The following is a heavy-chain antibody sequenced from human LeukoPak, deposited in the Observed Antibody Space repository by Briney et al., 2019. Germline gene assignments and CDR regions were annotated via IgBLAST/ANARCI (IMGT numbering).Heavy chain of an antibody. V-gene: IGHV3-73*01. Sequence: PGGSLRLSCAASGFTFSGSPMHWVRQASGRGLEWVGRIGSKANSYATTYGASVKGRFTISRDDSKNTAYLQMNSLKTEDTAVYYCASLGYCGSTSCPRDYWGQGTLVTVSS. D-gene: IGHD2-2*01. CDR2: IGSKANSYAT. J-gene: IGHJ4*02. CDR3: ASLGYCGSTSCPRDY. CDR1: GFTFSGSP.